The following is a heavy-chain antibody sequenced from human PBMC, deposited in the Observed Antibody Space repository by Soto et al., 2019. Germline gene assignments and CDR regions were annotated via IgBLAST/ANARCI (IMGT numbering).Heavy chain of an antibody. CDR3: ARGVLLWFGEPSNDYYYYGMDV. CDR1: GGSIRSHY. CDR2: IYYSGST. D-gene: IGHD3-10*01. Sequence: PSETLSLTWTVSGGSIRSHYWSWIRQPPGKGLEWIGYIYYSGSTNYNPSLKSRVTISVDTSKNQFSLKLSSVTAADTAVYYCARGVLLWFGEPSNDYYYYGMDVWGQGTTVTVSS. J-gene: IGHJ6*02. V-gene: IGHV4-59*11.